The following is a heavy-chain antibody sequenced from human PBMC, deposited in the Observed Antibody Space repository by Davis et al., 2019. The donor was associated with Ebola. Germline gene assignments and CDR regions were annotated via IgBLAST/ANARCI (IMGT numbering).Heavy chain of an antibody. D-gene: IGHD4-17*01. J-gene: IGHJ4*02. Sequence: GESLKISCAASGFTFSSYGMHWVRQAPGKELEWVAVISYDGSNKYYADSVKGRFTISRDNSKNTLYLQMNSLRAEDTAVYYCARHDYGDSHFDYWGQGTLVTVSS. CDR2: ISYDGSNK. V-gene: IGHV3-30*03. CDR3: ARHDYGDSHFDY. CDR1: GFTFSSYG.